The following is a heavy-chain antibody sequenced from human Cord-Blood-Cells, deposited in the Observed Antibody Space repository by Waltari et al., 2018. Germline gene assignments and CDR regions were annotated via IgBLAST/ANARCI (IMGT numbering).Heavy chain of an antibody. CDR1: GDSVSSNSAA. CDR2: TYYRSKWDN. CDR3: ARDMSNTLYCSGGSCYSAMGY. J-gene: IGHJ4*02. D-gene: IGHD2-15*01. V-gene: IGHV6-1*01. Sequence: QVQLQQSGPGLVKPSQTLSLTCAISGDSVSSNSAAWNWIRQSPSRGLEWRGRTYYRSKWDNDYAVSVKSRITIHPDTSKNQFSLQLNSVAPEDTAVYYCARDMSNTLYCSGGSCYSAMGYWGQGTLVTVSS.